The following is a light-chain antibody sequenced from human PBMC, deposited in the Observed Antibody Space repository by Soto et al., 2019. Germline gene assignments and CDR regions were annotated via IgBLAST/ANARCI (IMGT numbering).Light chain of an antibody. V-gene: IGKV3-20*01. Sequence: EIVLKQSPGTLSLSPGERATLSCRASQSVSSTYLAWYQQKPGQAPRLLLYGAPSRATGIPDRFSGSGSGTDFTLNISRLEPEDFGVYYCQQYGGSPPITFGKGTRLEIK. CDR3: QQYGGSPPIT. J-gene: IGKJ5*01. CDR2: GAP. CDR1: QSVSSTY.